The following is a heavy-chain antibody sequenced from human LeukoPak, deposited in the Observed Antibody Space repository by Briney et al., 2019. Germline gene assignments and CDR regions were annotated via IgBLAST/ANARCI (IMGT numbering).Heavy chain of an antibody. Sequence: SETLSLTCTVSGGSISSYYWSWIRQPAGKGLEWIGRIYTSGSTNYNPSLKSRVTMSVDTSKNQFSLKLSSVTAADTAVYYCAREARYSSSWYAAAWGQGTLVTVSS. CDR1: GGSISSYY. V-gene: IGHV4-4*07. CDR2: IYTSGST. D-gene: IGHD6-13*01. J-gene: IGHJ4*02. CDR3: AREARYSSSWYAAA.